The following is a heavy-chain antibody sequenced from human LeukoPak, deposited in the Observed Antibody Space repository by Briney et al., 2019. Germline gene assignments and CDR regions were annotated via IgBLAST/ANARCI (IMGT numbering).Heavy chain of an antibody. CDR3: AKDGSRSSGWYPDY. J-gene: IGHJ4*02. CDR1: GFTFSSYA. CDR2: ISGSGGST. Sequence: GGSLRLSCAASGFTFSSYAMSWVRQAPGKGLEWVSAISGSGGSTYYADSVKGRFTISRDNSKNTLYLQMNSLRAEDTAVYYCAKDGSRSSGWYPDYWGQGTLVTVSS. V-gene: IGHV3-23*01. D-gene: IGHD6-19*01.